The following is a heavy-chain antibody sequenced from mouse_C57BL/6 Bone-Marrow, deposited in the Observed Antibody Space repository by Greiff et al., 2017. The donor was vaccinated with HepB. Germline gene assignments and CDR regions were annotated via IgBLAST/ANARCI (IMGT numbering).Heavy chain of an antibody. J-gene: IGHJ3*01. D-gene: IGHD3-2*02. CDR3: ASLKDSSGYGFAY. V-gene: IGHV1-50*01. CDR1: GYTFTSYW. Sequence: QVQLQQPGAELVKPGASVKLSCKASGYTFTSYWMQWVKQRPGQGLEWIGEIDPSDSYTNYNQKFKGKATLTVDTSSSTAYMQLSSLTSEDSAVYYCASLKDSSGYGFAYWGQGTLVTVSA. CDR2: IDPSDSYT.